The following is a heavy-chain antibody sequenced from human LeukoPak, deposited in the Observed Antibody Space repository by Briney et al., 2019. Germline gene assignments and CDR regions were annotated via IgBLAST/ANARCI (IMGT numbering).Heavy chain of an antibody. J-gene: IGHJ6*02. Sequence: SVKVSCKASGGTFSSYAISWVRQAPGQGLEWMGGIIPIFGTANYAQKFQGRVTITADESTSTAYMELSSLRSDDTAVYYCARRHCGGDCQSSYYYYYGMDVWGQGTTVTVSS. V-gene: IGHV1-69*13. CDR1: GGTFSSYA. D-gene: IGHD2-21*02. CDR3: ARRHCGGDCQSSYYYYYGMDV. CDR2: IIPIFGTA.